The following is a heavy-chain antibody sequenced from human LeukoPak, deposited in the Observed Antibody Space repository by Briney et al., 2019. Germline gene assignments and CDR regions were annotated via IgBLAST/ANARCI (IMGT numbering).Heavy chain of an antibody. CDR2: IYYTGST. V-gene: IGHV4-59*08. CDR3: ARHRAYSSSSPFDY. J-gene: IGHJ4*02. D-gene: IGHD6-6*01. CDR1: GDSVSNYY. Sequence: KPSETLSLTCTVSGDSVSNYYWSWIRQPPGKGLEWIGYIYYTGSTNYNPSLKSRVTMFVDMSKNQFSLRLSSVTAADTAVYYCARHRAYSSSSPFDYWGQGTLVTVSS.